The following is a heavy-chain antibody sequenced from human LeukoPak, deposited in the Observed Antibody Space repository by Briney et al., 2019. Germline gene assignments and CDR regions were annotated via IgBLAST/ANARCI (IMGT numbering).Heavy chain of an antibody. V-gene: IGHV4-39*01. CDR1: GGSISSSSYY. J-gene: IGHJ6*03. CDR3: ARRPYYYGSGSYYYYYMDV. D-gene: IGHD3-10*01. CDR2: IYYSGST. Sequence: PSETLSLTCTVSGGSISSSSYYWGWIRQPPGKGLEWIGSIYYSGSTYYNPSLKSRVTISVDTSKNQFSLKLSSVTAADTAVYYCARRPYYYGSGSYYYYYMDVWGKGTTVTVSS.